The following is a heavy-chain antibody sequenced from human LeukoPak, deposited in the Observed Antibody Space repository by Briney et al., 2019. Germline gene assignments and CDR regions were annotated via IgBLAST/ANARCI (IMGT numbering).Heavy chain of an antibody. D-gene: IGHD7-27*01. V-gene: IGHV1-2*02. CDR3: ARIRMETGDFDY. Sequence: GASVKVSCKASGYTFTDFYMHWVRQAPGQGLEWMAWINPNSGGTHYAQKFQGRVTMTRDTSISTAHMELNWLTSDDTAVYYCARIRMETGDFDYWGQGTLVTVSS. J-gene: IGHJ4*02. CDR1: GYTFTDFY. CDR2: INPNSGGT.